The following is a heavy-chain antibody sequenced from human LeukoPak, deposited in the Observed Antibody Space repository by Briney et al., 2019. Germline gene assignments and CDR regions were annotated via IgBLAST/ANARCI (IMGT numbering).Heavy chain of an antibody. CDR2: IYPGDSDT. Sequence: GESLKISCKGSGYSFTSYWIGWVRQMPGKGRGWMGIIYPGDSDTRYSPSFQGQVTISADKSISTAYLQWSSLKASDTAMYYCARHVYSSSWYYFDYWGQGTLVTVSS. CDR1: GYSFTSYW. V-gene: IGHV5-51*01. J-gene: IGHJ4*02. D-gene: IGHD6-13*01. CDR3: ARHVYSSSWYYFDY.